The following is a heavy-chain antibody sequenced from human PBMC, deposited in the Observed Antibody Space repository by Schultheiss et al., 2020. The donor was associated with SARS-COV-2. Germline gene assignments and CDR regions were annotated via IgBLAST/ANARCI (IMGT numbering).Heavy chain of an antibody. CDR3: ARDRVAVAGRSWYFYL. J-gene: IGHJ2*01. CDR1: GFTFSSYS. V-gene: IGHV3-21*01. CDR2: ISSSSSYI. D-gene: IGHD6-19*01. Sequence: GGSLRLSCAASGFTFSSYSMNWVRQAPGKGLEWVSSISSSSSYIYYADSVKGRFTISRDNAKNSLYLQMNSLRAEDMAVYYCARDRVAVAGRSWYFYLWGRGTLVTVSS.